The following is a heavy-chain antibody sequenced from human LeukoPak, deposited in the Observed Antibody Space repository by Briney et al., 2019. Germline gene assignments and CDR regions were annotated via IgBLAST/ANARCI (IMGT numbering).Heavy chain of an antibody. D-gene: IGHD5-12*01. CDR2: INHSGST. J-gene: IGHJ4*02. V-gene: IGHV4-34*01. CDR1: GGSFSGYY. Sequence: SSETLSLTCAVYGGSFSGYYWSWIRQPPGKGLEWIGEINHSGSTNYNPSLKSRVTISVDTSKNQFSLKLSSVTAADTAVYYCARRGYSGYDYWGQGTLVTVSS. CDR3: ARRGYSGYDY.